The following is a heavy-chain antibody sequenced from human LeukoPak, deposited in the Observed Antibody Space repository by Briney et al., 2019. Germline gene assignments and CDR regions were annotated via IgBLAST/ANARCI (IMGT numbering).Heavy chain of an antibody. D-gene: IGHD1-26*01. CDR1: GFTFSSYA. J-gene: IGHJ4*02. CDR3: AKDLRSYSYYFDY. CDR2: ISGSGGST. Sequence: EGSLRLSCAASGFTFSSYAMSWVRQAPGKGLEWVSAISGSGGSTYYADSVKGRFTISRDNSKNTLYLQMNSLRAEDTAVYYCAKDLRSYSYYFDYWGQGTLVTVSS. V-gene: IGHV3-23*01.